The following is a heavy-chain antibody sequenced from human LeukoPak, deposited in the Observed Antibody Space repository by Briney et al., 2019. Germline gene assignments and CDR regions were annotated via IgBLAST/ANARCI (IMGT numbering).Heavy chain of an antibody. Sequence: GGSLRLSCAASGLIISSYEMNWVRQAPGKGLEWVSYTSSSGYTIYYADSVKGRFTISRDNAKNSLYLQMNSLRAEDTAVYYCATEPSLYHSRNYYYSGMDVWGQGTTVTVSS. J-gene: IGHJ6*02. V-gene: IGHV3-48*03. CDR2: TSSSGYTI. CDR3: ATEPSLYHSRNYYYSGMDV. CDR1: GLIISSYE. D-gene: IGHD2-2*01.